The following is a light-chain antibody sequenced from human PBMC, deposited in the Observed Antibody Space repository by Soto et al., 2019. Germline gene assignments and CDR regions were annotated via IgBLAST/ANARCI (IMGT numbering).Light chain of an antibody. CDR2: EVN. CDR1: SSDVGGYHY. J-gene: IGLJ3*02. CDR3: TSYTTSSTRV. Sequence: QSALTQPASVSGSPGQSITISCTGTSSDVGGYHYVSWYQQHPGKAPKLMIFEVNNRPSGVSYRFSGSKSGSTASLTISGLQAEDEAHYYCTSYTTSSTRVFGGGIKLTVL. V-gene: IGLV2-14*01.